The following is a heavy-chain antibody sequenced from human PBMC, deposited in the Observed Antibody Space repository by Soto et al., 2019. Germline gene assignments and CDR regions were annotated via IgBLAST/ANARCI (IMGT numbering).Heavy chain of an antibody. V-gene: IGHV1-69*13. CDR2: IVPVVGRP. J-gene: IGHJ4*02. CDR1: GGSFSNFG. CDR3: AREGSGYNF. Sequence: SLKVSCNASGGSFSNFGISWGRQAPGQGLEWMGGIVPVVGRPNYAQRFRGRLTITADESTSTGYMELISLRSDDTAVYYCAREGSGYNFWGQGTQVTVSS. D-gene: IGHD5-12*01.